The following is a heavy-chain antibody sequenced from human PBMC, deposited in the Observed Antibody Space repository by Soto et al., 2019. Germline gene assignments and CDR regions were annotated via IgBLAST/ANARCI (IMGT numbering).Heavy chain of an antibody. CDR2: FSSDTV. CDR1: GFMFSDYA. V-gene: IGHV3-48*02. D-gene: IGHD3-3*01. Sequence: PGGSLRLSCAASGFMFSDYAMDWVRQAPGKGLEWVSYFSSDTVHYADSVRGRFTISRDNAESSLYLQMNSLRDEDTAVYFCARDFGHGYYLDYWGRGTLVTVSS. J-gene: IGHJ4*02. CDR3: ARDFGHGYYLDY.